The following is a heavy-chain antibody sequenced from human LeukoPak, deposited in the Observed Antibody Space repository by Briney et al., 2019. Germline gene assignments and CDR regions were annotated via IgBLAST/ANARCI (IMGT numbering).Heavy chain of an antibody. CDR3: ARTDSSGWYVGLEYFDY. CDR1: GFTFSSYG. CDR2: IWYDGSNK. Sequence: GGSLRLSCAASGFTFSSYGMHWVRQAPGKGLEWMAVIWYDGSNKYYADSVKGRFTISRDNSKNTLYLQMNSLRAEDTAVYYCARTDSSGWYVGLEYFDYWGQGTLVTVSS. J-gene: IGHJ4*02. V-gene: IGHV3-33*01. D-gene: IGHD6-19*01.